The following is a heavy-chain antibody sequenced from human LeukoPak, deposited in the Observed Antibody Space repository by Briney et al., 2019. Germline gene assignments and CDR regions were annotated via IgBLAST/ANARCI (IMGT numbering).Heavy chain of an antibody. CDR3: ARDDGGSYVTTFDY. V-gene: IGHV3-30*04. D-gene: IGHD1-26*01. Sequence: GGSLRLSCAASGFTFSGYAMHWVRQAPGKGLEWVAVISYDGSNKYYADSVKGRFTISRDSSKNTLYLQMNSLRAEDTAVYYCARDDGGSYVTTFDYWGQGTLVTVSS. J-gene: IGHJ4*02. CDR2: ISYDGSNK. CDR1: GFTFSGYA.